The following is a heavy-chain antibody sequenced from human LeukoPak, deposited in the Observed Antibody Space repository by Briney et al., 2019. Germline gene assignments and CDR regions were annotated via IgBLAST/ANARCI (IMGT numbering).Heavy chain of an antibody. CDR3: ARVGTPIAAHLYIWFDP. D-gene: IGHD6-6*01. J-gene: IGHJ5*02. Sequence: KAGGSLRLSCAASGFTFSDYYMSWIRQAPGKGLEWVSYISSSGSPIYYAHSVKGRFTISRDNAKNSLYLQMNSLRPEDTAVYYCARVGTPIAAHLYIWFDPWGQGTLVTVSS. CDR1: GFTFSDYY. V-gene: IGHV3-11*01. CDR2: ISSSGSPI.